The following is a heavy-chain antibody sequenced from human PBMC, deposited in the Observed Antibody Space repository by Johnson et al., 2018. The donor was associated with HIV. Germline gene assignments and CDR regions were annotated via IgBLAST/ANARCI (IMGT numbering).Heavy chain of an antibody. V-gene: IGHV3-30*19. CDR1: GFTFSSYG. CDR2: ISYDGSNK. D-gene: IGHD6-6*01. Sequence: QVQLVESGGGVVQSGRSLRLSCAASGFTFSSYGMHWVRQAPGKGLEWVAVISYDGSNKYYADSVKGRFTISRDNSKNTLYLQMNSLRAEDTAVYYCARGGQLVAFDIWGQGTMVTVSS. CDR3: ARGGQLVAFDI. J-gene: IGHJ3*02.